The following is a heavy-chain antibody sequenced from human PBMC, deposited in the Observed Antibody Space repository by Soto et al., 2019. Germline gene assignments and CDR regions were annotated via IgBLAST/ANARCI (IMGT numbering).Heavy chain of an antibody. CDR1: GGSISSSSYY. CDR2: IYYSGST. D-gene: IGHD4-17*01. J-gene: IGHJ4*02. V-gene: IGHV4-39*01. CDR3: ARTGGPGSPDYGDYPF. Sequence: QLQLQESGPGLVKPSETLSLTCTVSGGSISSSSYYWGWIRQPPGKGLEWIGSIYYSGSTYYNPSLKSRVTISVDTSKNQFSLKLSSVTAADTAVYYCARTGGPGSPDYGDYPFWGQGTLVTVSS.